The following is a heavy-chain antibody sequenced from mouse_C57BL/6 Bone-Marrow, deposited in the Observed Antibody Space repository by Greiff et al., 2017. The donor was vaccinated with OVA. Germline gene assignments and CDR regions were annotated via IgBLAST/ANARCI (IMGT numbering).Heavy chain of an antibody. D-gene: IGHD1-1*01. CDR1: GFTFSDFY. Sequence: EVKLVESGGGLVQSGRSLRLSCATSGFTFSDFYMEWVRQAPGKGLEWIAASRNKANDYTTEYSASVKGRFIVSRDTSQSILYLQMNALRAEDTAIYYCARDAGGGSNWDFDVWGTGTTVTVSS. CDR2: SRNKANDYTT. V-gene: IGHV7-1*01. CDR3: ARDAGGGSNWDFDV. J-gene: IGHJ1*03.